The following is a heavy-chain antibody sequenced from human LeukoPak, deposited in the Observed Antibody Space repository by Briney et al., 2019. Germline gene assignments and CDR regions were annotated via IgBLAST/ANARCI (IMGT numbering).Heavy chain of an antibody. CDR1: GGSISSYY. CDR2: IYYSGST. V-gene: IGHV4-59*08. D-gene: IGHD6-13*01. J-gene: IGHJ3*02. Sequence: SETLSLTCTVSGGSISSYYWSWIRQPPGKGLEWIGYIYYSGSTNYNPSLKSRVTISVDTSKNQFSLKLSSVTAADTAVYYCARHEEGSSRYGPHAFDIWGQGTMVTVSS. CDR3: ARHEEGSSRYGPHAFDI.